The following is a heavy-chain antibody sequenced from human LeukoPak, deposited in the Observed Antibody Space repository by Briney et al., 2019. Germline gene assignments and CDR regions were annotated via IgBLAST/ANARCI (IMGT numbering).Heavy chain of an antibody. CDR3: VKDWYSIVVASYYFDY. V-gene: IGHV3-64D*06. J-gene: IGHJ4*02. CDR1: GFTFSSYA. CDR2: ISSNGGST. D-gene: IGHD2-2*01. Sequence: GGSLRLSCSASGFTFSSYAMHWVRQAPGKGLEYVSAISSNGGSTYYADSVKGRFTISRDNSKDTLYLQMSSLRAEDTAVYYCVKDWYSIVVASYYFDYWGQGTLVTVSS.